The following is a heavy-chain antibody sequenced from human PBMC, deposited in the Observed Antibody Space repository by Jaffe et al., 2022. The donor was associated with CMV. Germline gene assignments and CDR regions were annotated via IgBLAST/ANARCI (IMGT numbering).Heavy chain of an antibody. J-gene: IGHJ6*04. CDR1: GESLRGFF. D-gene: IGHD7-27*01. Sequence: QSQLQQRGAGLLRPSETLSLSCAVNGESLRGFFWNWIRQSPGKGLEWIGRINFYGNTNYNPSLKSRVTISADTSNNQFFLKMSSVSAADTAVYYCARSENWDARPLDVWGKGTTVTVSS. CDR3: ARSENWDARPLDV. V-gene: IGHV4-34*01. CDR2: INFYGNT.